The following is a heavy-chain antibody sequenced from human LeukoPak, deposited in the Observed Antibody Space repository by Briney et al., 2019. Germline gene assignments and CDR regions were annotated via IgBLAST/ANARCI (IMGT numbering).Heavy chain of an antibody. CDR1: GASIINSDYY. D-gene: IGHD1-26*01. CDR3: ARQAPIVGATIGWFDP. Sequence: PSETLSLTCTVSGASIINSDYYWGWIRQPPGKGLEWIATIHSGGRIYYNPSLKSRVTISVDTSSLSLELTSVTAADTAVYYCARQAPIVGATIGWFDPWGQGTLVTVSS. CDR2: IHSGGRI. V-gene: IGHV4-39*01. J-gene: IGHJ5*02.